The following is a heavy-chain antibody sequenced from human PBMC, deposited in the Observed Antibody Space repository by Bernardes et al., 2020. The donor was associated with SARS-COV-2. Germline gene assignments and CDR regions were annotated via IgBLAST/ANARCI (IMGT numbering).Heavy chain of an antibody. Sequence: SETLSLTCTVSGGSISSYYWSWIRQPAGKGLEWIGRIYTSGSTNYNPSLKSRVTMSVDTSKNQFSLKLSPVTAADTAEYYCARIEAVDYYYYGMDVWGQGTTVTVSS. J-gene: IGHJ6*02. CDR2: IYTSGST. V-gene: IGHV4-4*07. CDR3: ARIEAVDYYYYGMDV. D-gene: IGHD3-22*01. CDR1: GGSISSYY.